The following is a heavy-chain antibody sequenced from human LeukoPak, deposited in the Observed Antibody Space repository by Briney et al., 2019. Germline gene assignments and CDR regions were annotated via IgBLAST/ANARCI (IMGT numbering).Heavy chain of an antibody. CDR3: ARGGRITMIVVPPLDY. V-gene: IGHV4-34*01. Sequence: SETLSLTCAVYGGSFSGYYWSWIRQPPGKGLEWIGEINHSGSTNYNPSLKSRVTISVDTSKNQFSLKLSSVTAADTAVYYCARGGRITMIVVPPLDYWGQGTLVTVSS. D-gene: IGHD3-22*01. CDR1: GGSFSGYY. CDR2: INHSGST. J-gene: IGHJ4*02.